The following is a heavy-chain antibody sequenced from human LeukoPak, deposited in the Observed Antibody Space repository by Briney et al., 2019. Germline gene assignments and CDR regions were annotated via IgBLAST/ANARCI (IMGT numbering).Heavy chain of an antibody. CDR1: GVTFSSDG. V-gene: IGHV3-30*03. J-gene: IGHJ5*02. CDR2: ISYDGSNK. D-gene: IGHD2-2*01. CDR3: ATIVVPAANLNWFDP. Sequence: GGALRLSCAASGVTFSSDGMHWVCHAPGEGLGWVAVISYDGSNKNYTDSVKSRFTISRDNSTNTLYLHINSLRAEKTAVYYWATIVVPAANLNWFDPSGQGNLVTVSS.